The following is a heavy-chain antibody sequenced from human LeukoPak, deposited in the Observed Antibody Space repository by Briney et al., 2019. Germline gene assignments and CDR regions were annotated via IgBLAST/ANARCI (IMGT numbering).Heavy chain of an antibody. CDR3: ARAAYGSNGYTAEVADY. J-gene: IGHJ4*02. V-gene: IGHV3-30*02. Sequence: GGSLRLSCAASGFTFGSYGMHWVRQAPGKGLEWVAFIRYDGSNKYYSDSVKGRFTISRDNSKNTLYLQMNSLRAEDTAVYYCARAAYGSNGYTAEVADYWGQGTLVTVSS. D-gene: IGHD3-22*01. CDR1: GFTFGSYG. CDR2: IRYDGSNK.